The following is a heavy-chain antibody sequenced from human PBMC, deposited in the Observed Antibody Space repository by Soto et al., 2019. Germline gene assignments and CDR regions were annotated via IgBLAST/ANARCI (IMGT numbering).Heavy chain of an antibody. V-gene: IGHV3-23*01. CDR3: AKDLREANSSSRQFDY. Sequence: GRSLRLSWAASGFTFSSYAMSCVRQAPGKGLEWVSAISGSGGSTYYADSVKGRFTISRDNSKNTLYLQMNSLRAEDTAVYYCAKDLREANSSSRQFDYWGQGTLVTV. J-gene: IGHJ4*02. CDR1: GFTFSSYA. CDR2: ISGSGGST. D-gene: IGHD6-13*01.